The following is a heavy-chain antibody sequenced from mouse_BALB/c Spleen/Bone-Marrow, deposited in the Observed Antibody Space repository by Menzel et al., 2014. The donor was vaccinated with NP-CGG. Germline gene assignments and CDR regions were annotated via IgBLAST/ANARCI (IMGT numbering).Heavy chain of an antibody. V-gene: IGHV1-67*01. Sequence: QVQLKESGPELVWPGASVRISCKGSGYTFTDYAMHWVKQSHAKSLEWIGVISTYSGITNYNQKFEGKATMTVDKSSSTAYMELARLTSEDSAIYYCARRPTATRAMDCWGQGPSVTVSS. CDR3: ARRPTATRAMDC. D-gene: IGHD1-2*01. CDR1: GYTFTDYA. J-gene: IGHJ4*01. CDR2: ISTYSGIT.